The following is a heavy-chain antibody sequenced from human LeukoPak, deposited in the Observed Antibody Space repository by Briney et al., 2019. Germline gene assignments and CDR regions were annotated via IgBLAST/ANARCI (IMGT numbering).Heavy chain of an antibody. Sequence: GGSLRLSCAASGFMFSNYAMSWVRQAPGEGLEWVSAISGSGGSTYYADSVKGRFTISRDNAKNTLYLQMNSLRAEDTAVYYCASRIPYDSSSYWGQGTLVTVSS. CDR1: GFMFSNYA. V-gene: IGHV3-23*01. J-gene: IGHJ4*02. CDR2: ISGSGGST. CDR3: ASRIPYDSSSY. D-gene: IGHD3-22*01.